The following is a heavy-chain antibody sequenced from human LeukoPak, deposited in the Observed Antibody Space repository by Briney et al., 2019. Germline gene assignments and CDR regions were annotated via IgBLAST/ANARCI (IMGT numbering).Heavy chain of an antibody. CDR2: INPNTGST. Sequence: ASVTVSCKASGYTFTGYYMHWVRQAPGQGLEWMGWINPNTGSTNYAQKFQGRVTMTTDTSTNTAYMELSRLRSDDTAVYYCARANGYNGGHYFDYWGQGTLVTVSS. CDR1: GYTFTGYY. D-gene: IGHD5-24*01. J-gene: IGHJ4*02. CDR3: ARANGYNGGHYFDY. V-gene: IGHV1-2*02.